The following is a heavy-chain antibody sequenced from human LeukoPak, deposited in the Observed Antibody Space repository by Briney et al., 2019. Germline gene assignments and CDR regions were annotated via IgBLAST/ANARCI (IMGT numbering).Heavy chain of an antibody. CDR2: INHSGST. V-gene: IGHV4-34*01. J-gene: IGHJ4*02. Sequence: SETLSLTCAVYGGSFSGYYWSWIRQPPGKGLEWIGEINHSGSTNYNPSLKSRVTISVDTSKNQFSLKLGSVTAADTAVYYCARDSGSYDYWGQGTLVTVSS. CDR1: GGSFSGYY. D-gene: IGHD1-26*01. CDR3: ARDSGSYDY.